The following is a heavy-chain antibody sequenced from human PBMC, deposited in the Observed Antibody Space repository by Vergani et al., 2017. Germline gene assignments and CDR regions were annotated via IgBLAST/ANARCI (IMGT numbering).Heavy chain of an antibody. CDR3: AGDLRLLYNRFDP. Sequence: QVQLVESGGGVVQPGRSLRLSCAASGCTFNQYGMHWVRQAPGKGLEWVAVTWYDGNNKQYADSVKGRFTISRDNSKSTMYLQMNSLRDEDTGVYYCAGDLRLLYNRFDPFGQGTLVTVSS. CDR2: TWYDGNNK. D-gene: IGHD1-14*01. CDR1: GCTFNQYG. J-gene: IGHJ5*02. V-gene: IGHV3-33*01.